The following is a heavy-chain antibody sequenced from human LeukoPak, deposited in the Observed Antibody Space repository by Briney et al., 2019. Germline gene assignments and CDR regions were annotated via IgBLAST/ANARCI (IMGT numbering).Heavy chain of an antibody. D-gene: IGHD2-15*01. CDR3: VKDQSYCSGGSCYYYFDH. Sequence: GGSLRLSCSASGFTFRSYAMQWVRQAPGQGLEYVSAISSNGGSTYYAETVKGRFTISRDNSKNTLYLQMSSLRGEDTAVYYCVKDQSYCSGGSCYYYFDHWGQGTLVTVSS. CDR1: GFTFRSYA. CDR2: ISSNGGST. V-gene: IGHV3-64D*09. J-gene: IGHJ4*02.